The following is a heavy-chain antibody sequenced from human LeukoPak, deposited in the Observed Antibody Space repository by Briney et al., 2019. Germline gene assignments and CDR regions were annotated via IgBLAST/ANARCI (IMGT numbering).Heavy chain of an antibody. CDR1: EYTFSSYS. CDR2: ISSSSSYI. Sequence: KPGGSLRLSCAASEYTFSSYSMNWVRQAPGKGLEWVSSISSSSSYIYYADSVKGRFTISRDNAKNSLYLQMNSLRAEDTAVYYCAKLDWLDPWGQGTLVTVSP. J-gene: IGHJ5*02. CDR3: AKLDWLDP. V-gene: IGHV3-21*01.